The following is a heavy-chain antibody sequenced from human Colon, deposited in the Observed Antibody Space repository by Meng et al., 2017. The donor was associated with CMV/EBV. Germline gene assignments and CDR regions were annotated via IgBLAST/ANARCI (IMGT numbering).Heavy chain of an antibody. D-gene: IGHD3/OR15-3a*01. CDR1: GFTFSSYA. CDR2: ISYDGSKK. V-gene: IGHV3-30*04. Sequence: GSLRLSCAASGFTFSSYAMHWVRQAPGKGLEWVAFISYDGSKKKYADSVTGRFTISRDTPKDTLYLEVNSLKTDDTAIYYCARDKGTGAFDYWGQGSLVTVSS. CDR3: ARDKGTGAFDY. J-gene: IGHJ4*02.